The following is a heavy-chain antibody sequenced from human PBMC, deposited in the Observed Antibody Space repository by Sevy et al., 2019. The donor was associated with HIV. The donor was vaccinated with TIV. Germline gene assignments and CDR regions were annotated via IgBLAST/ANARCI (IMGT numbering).Heavy chain of an antibody. CDR2: ISGSGGAT. Sequence: GGSLRLSCTASGFTLSNYAMNWVRQAPGKGLEWVSAISGSGGATYYADSVKGRFTISRDNSKNTLYLQMSSLRAEDTAVYYCAKASAIAAAGGLFHCWGQGTLVTVSS. J-gene: IGHJ4*02. CDR1: GFTLSNYA. D-gene: IGHD2-21*02. CDR3: AKASAIAAAGGLFHC. V-gene: IGHV3-23*01.